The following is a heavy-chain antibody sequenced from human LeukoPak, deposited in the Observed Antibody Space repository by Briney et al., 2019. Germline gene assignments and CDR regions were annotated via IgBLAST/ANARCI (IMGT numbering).Heavy chain of an antibody. Sequence: GRSLRLSCAASGLTFSSYAMHWVRQAPGKGLEWVAVISYDGSNEYYADSVKGRFTLSRDNSKNTLYLQMNSLRAEDTAVYYCARSIMIFGVARGLGDWFDPWGQGTLVTVSS. D-gene: IGHD3-3*01. CDR1: GLTFSSYA. V-gene: IGHV3-30-3*01. J-gene: IGHJ5*02. CDR2: ISYDGSNE. CDR3: ARSIMIFGVARGLGDWFDP.